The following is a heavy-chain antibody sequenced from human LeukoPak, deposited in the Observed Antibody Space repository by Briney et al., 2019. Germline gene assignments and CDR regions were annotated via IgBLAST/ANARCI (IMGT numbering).Heavy chain of an antibody. J-gene: IGHJ4*02. CDR2: IRSKANSYAT. CDR1: GFTFSGSA. CDR3: TTDLGAPFDWLPTYAY. Sequence: GGSLRLSCAASGFTFSGSAMHWVRQASGKGLEWVGRIRSKANSYATAYAASVKGRFTISRDDSKNTAYLQMNSLKTEDTAVYYCTTDLGAPFDWLPTYAYWGQGTLVTVSS. D-gene: IGHD3-9*01. V-gene: IGHV3-73*01.